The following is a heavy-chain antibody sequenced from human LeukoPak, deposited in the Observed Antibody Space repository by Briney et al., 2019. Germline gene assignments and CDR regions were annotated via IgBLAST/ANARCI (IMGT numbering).Heavy chain of an antibody. CDR2: IYSGGST. CDR3: ARDLTNSSGYYSDY. CDR1: GFTVSSNY. J-gene: IGHJ4*02. V-gene: IGHV3-66*01. D-gene: IGHD3-22*01. Sequence: GGSLRLSCAASGFTVSSNYMSWVRQAPGKGLEWVSVIYSGGSTEYAESVKGRFTIARDNSKNTLYLKMNSLRAEDTAVYYCARDLTNSSGYYSDYWGQGTLVTVSS.